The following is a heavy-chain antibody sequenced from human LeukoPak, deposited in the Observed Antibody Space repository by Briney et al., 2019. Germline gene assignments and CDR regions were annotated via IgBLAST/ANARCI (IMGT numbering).Heavy chain of an antibody. D-gene: IGHD1-26*01. CDR1: GGSISSSSYY. Sequence: SETLSLTCTVSGGSISSSSYYWGWIRQPPGKGLEGIGSIYYSGSTYYNPSLKSRVPISVDTSKNQFSLKLSSVTAADTAVYYCARRRIVGATPDYWGQGTLVTVSS. CDR3: ARRRIVGATPDY. V-gene: IGHV4-39*01. J-gene: IGHJ4*02. CDR2: IYYSGST.